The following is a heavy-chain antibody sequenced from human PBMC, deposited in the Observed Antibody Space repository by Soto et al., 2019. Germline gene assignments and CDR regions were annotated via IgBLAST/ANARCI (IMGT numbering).Heavy chain of an antibody. CDR2: IKHDGSER. CDR3: ARVYDRTPSIY. J-gene: IGHJ4*02. V-gene: IGHV3-7*04. CDR1: GFTFSGYW. Sequence: EVQLVESGGGLVQPGGSLRLSCAASGFTFSGYWMSWVRQAPGKGLEWVANIKHDGSERYYVDSVEGRFTISKDNAKNSLYLQINSLRAEYTAFSYCARVYDRTPSIYWGLGTPVTVSS. D-gene: IGHD3-22*01.